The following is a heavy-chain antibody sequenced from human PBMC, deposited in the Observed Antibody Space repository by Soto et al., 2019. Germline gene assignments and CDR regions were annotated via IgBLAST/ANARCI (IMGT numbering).Heavy chain of an antibody. V-gene: IGHV1-3*01. CDR1: GYTFTSFA. CDR3: ARVVYDDISGYFLDALDI. D-gene: IGHD3-22*01. CDR2: INAGNGYT. Sequence: ASVKVSCKASGYTFTSFAVHWVRLATGQRLEWMGWINAGNGYTKYSQKFQGRVTITRDASASTAYMELSSLRSEDTAVYYCARVVYDDISGYFLDALDIWDQGTMVTVSS. J-gene: IGHJ3*02.